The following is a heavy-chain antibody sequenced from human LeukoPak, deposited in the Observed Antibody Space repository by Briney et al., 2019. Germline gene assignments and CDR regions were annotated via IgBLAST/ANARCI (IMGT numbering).Heavy chain of an antibody. CDR2: IYTGGST. V-gene: IGHV4-61*02. CDR3: AREQLWLLSWFDP. Sequence: KTSETLSLTCTVSGGSINSSSYYWSWIRQPAGKGLEWIGRIYTGGSTNYNPSLKSRVTISLDTSKNQFSLKLSSVTAADTAVYYCAREQLWLLSWFDPWGQGTLVTVSS. CDR1: GGSINSSSYY. D-gene: IGHD5-18*01. J-gene: IGHJ5*02.